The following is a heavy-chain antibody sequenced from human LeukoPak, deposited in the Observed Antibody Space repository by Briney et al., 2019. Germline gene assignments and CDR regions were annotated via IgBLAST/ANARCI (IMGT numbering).Heavy chain of an antibody. CDR2: ISYDGSNK. J-gene: IGHJ4*02. CDR3: ARLSLTVTQH. Sequence: GGSLRLSCAASGFTFSSCAMHWVRQAPGKGLEWVAVISYDGSNKYYADSVKGRFTISRDNSKNTLYLQMNSLRAEDTAVYYCARLSLTVTQHWGQGTLVTVSS. D-gene: IGHD4-17*01. V-gene: IGHV3-30-3*01. CDR1: GFTFSSCA.